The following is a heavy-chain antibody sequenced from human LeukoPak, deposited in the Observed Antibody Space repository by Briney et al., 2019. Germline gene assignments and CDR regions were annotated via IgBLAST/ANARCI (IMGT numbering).Heavy chain of an antibody. CDR2: IWDDGSNR. V-gene: IGHV3-33*03. D-gene: IGHD2-21*01. Sequence: GSLRLSCVASGFTFSSYGMHWVRQAPGKGLEWVAVIWDDGSNRYYTDSVKGRFTISRDDSKNTLNLQMNSLRGEDTAVYYCAKDFRIGYSAHFDYWGQGALVTVSS. CDR3: AKDFRIGYSAHFDY. CDR1: GFTFSSYG. J-gene: IGHJ4*02.